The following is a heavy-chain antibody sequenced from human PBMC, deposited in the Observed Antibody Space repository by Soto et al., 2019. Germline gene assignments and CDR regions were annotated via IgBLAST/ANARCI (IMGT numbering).Heavy chain of an antibody. CDR2: ISTNGDST. Sequence: EVQLVESGGGLVQPGGSLRLSCAASGFTFGSYPMHWVRQAPGKGLEYVSAISTNGDSTFYANSVKGRFTISRDNSKNTLYLQMGSRRAEDMGVYYCAREGMSRPRWVFDYWGQGTRFTASS. D-gene: IGHD6-13*01. CDR3: AREGMSRPRWVFDY. J-gene: IGHJ4*02. V-gene: IGHV3-64*01. CDR1: GFTFGSYP.